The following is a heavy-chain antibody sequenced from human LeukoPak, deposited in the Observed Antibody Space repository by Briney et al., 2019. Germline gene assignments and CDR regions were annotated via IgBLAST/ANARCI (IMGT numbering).Heavy chain of an antibody. J-gene: IGHJ4*02. CDR1: GFTFSSYS. Sequence: GGSLRLSCAASGFTFSSYSMNWVRQAPGKGLEWVSSISSSSSYIYYADSVKGRFTISRDNAKNSLYLQMNSLKTEDTAVYYCTTDRTRFLDGYKYDYWGQGTLVTVSS. V-gene: IGHV3-21*03. CDR3: TTDRTRFLDGYKYDY. D-gene: IGHD5-24*01. CDR2: ISSSSSYI.